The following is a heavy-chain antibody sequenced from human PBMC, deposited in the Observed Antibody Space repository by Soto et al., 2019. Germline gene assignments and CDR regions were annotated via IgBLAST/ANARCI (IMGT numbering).Heavy chain of an antibody. CDR3: ARGGTPIDY. J-gene: IGHJ4*02. V-gene: IGHV1-18*01. CDR1: GYTFTNFG. D-gene: IGHD3-16*01. Sequence: QVHLVQSGAEVKKPGASVKVSCTASGYTFTNFGISWVRQAPGQGLEWMGWISAYNGNPNYAQKFQGRVTMTTAKCTSAAYMELRRLRFDDSAVYYWARGGTPIDYWGQGTLVTVSS. CDR2: ISAYNGNP.